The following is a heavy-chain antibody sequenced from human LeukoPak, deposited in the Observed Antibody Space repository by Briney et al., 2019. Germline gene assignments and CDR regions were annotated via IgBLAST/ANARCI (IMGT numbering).Heavy chain of an antibody. V-gene: IGHV4-4*07. Sequence: PSETLSLTCTVSGDSISGFYWSWIRQAAGKGLEWIGHIYTSGSTNYNPSLKSRVTISVDTSKNQFSLKLSSVTAADTAVYYCARVGGIGGYSYGSGWFDPWGQGTLVTVSS. J-gene: IGHJ5*02. CDR3: ARVGGIGGYSYGSGWFDP. D-gene: IGHD5-18*01. CDR1: GDSISGFY. CDR2: IYTSGST.